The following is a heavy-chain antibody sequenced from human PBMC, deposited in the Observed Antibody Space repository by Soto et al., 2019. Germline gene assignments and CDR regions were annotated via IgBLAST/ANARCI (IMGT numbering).Heavy chain of an antibody. D-gene: IGHD2-21*02. V-gene: IGHV1-46*01. J-gene: IGHJ4*02. CDR1: GYTFTSYY. CDR3: ARGPSCGGDCSNFDY. Sequence: GASVKVSCKASGYTFTSYYIHWVRQAPGQGLEWVAMINPGGGRTKNAQMFQGRVTLTRDTSAGTVDMELSSLTSDDTAVYYCARGPSCGGDCSNFDYWGQGTLVTVSS. CDR2: INPGGGRT.